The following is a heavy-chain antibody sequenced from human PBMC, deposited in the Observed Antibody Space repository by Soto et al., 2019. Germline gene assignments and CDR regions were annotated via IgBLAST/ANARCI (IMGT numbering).Heavy chain of an antibody. D-gene: IGHD1-26*01. V-gene: IGHV3-23*01. J-gene: IGHJ3*02. Sequence: SLILSCAASGFTFSSYAMSWVRQAPGKGLEWVSAISGSGGSTYYADSVKGRFTISRDNSKNTLYLQMNSLRAEDTAVYYCAKDKRGSEDAFDIWGQGTMVTVSS. CDR2: ISGSGGST. CDR1: GFTFSSYA. CDR3: AKDKRGSEDAFDI.